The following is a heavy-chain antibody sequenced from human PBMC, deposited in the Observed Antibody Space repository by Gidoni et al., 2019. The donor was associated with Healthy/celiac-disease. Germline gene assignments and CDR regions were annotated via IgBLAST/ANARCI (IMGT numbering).Heavy chain of an antibody. D-gene: IGHD2-15*01. J-gene: IGHJ4*02. CDR2: IHYPGNT. CDR1: GGSSTNIY. Sequence: QVQLQESGPGLVKPSETLSLTCSVSGGSSTNIYWTWIRQPPGNSLEWIGSIHYPGNTVYSPSLKRRVSISVETSKQNFSLNLTSVSAAETAVYFCARSLGRYCSGDVCSPGHVDYWGKGTLVTVSS. V-gene: IGHV4-59*08. CDR3: ARSLGRYCSGDVCSPGHVDY.